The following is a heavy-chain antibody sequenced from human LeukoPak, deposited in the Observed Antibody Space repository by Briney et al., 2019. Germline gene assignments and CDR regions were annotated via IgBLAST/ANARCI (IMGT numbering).Heavy chain of an antibody. V-gene: IGHV4-34*01. CDR1: GGSFSGYY. J-gene: IGHJ4*02. CDR2: INHSGST. D-gene: IGHD5-18*01. Sequence: SETLSLTCAVYGGSFSGYYWSWIRQPPGKGLEWIGEINHSGSTNYNPSLKSRVTISVDTSKNQCPLKLSSVTAADTAVYYCARVLGPDTAMQHYFDYWGQGTLVTVSS. CDR3: ARVLGPDTAMQHYFDY.